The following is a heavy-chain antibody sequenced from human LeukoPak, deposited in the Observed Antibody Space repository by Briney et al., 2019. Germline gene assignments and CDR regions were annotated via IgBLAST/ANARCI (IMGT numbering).Heavy chain of an antibody. CDR1: GSTFSSYS. D-gene: IGHD2-2*01. Sequence: PGGSLRLSCAASGSTFSSYSMNWVRQAPGKGLEWVSSISSSSVYIYYADSLKGRFTISRDNAKNSLYLQMNSLRAEDTAVYYCARENHTPRGECSSTSCSDYYMDVWGKGTTVTVSS. V-gene: IGHV3-21*01. CDR3: ARENHTPRGECSSTSCSDYYMDV. CDR2: ISSSSVYI. J-gene: IGHJ6*03.